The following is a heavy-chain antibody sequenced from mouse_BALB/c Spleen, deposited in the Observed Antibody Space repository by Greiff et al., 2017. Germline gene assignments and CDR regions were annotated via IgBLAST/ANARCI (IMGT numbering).Heavy chain of an antibody. Sequence: VQLQQSGPDLVAPSQSLSITCTVSGFSLTSYGVHWVRQPPGKGLEWLVVIWSDGSTTYNSALKSRLSSSNDNSKSQIFLKMISLQTDDTARYYCARHYGDHYYAIDYWGQGTSVTVSS. CDR1: GFSLTSYG. V-gene: IGHV2-6-2*01. CDR2: IWSDGST. J-gene: IGHJ4*01. D-gene: IGHD2-13*01. CDR3: ARHYGDHYYAIDY.